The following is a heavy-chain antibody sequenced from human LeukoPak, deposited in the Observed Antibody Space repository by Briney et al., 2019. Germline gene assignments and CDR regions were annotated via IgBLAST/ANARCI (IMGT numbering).Heavy chain of an antibody. CDR3: ARLSYRRFDY. V-gene: IGHV4-39*01. CDR2: LSNSGNT. Sequence: ETVSITCTVSGASIISGDLHWAWSRQPPGRGLEWIGSLSNSGNTYYNASLKTRVTISVDTSKNQFSLSLNSVTAADTAVYYCARLSYRRFDYWGQGNLVTVSS. J-gene: IGHJ4*02. D-gene: IGHD4-11*01. CDR1: GASIISGDLH.